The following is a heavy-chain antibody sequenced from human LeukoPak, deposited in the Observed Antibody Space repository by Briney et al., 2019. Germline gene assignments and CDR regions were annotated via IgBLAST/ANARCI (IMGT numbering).Heavy chain of an antibody. J-gene: IGHJ3*02. Sequence: GGSLRLSCAASGFTFSSYAMSWVRQAPGKGLEWVSAISGSGGSTYYADSVKGRFTISRDNSKNTLYLQMNSLRAEDRAVYYCAKDRRRFKAFTMIVVVNDAFDIWGQGTMVTVSS. D-gene: IGHD3-22*01. CDR1: GFTFSSYA. V-gene: IGHV3-23*01. CDR2: ISGSGGST. CDR3: AKDRRRFKAFTMIVVVNDAFDI.